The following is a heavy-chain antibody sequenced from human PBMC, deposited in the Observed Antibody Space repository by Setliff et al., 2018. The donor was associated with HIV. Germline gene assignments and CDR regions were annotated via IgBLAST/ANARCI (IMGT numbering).Heavy chain of an antibody. D-gene: IGHD1-26*01. Sequence: ASVKVSCKASGGTFSSYAISWVQQAPGNGLEWMGLVDPENGETIYAEKFQGRVTITADTSTDTAYMELSSLRSEDTALYYCATGTIEGLTRYYYYYMDVWGKGTTVTVSS. CDR2: VDPENGET. CDR3: ATGTIEGLTRYYYYYMDV. J-gene: IGHJ6*03. CDR1: GGTFSSYA. V-gene: IGHV1-69-2*01.